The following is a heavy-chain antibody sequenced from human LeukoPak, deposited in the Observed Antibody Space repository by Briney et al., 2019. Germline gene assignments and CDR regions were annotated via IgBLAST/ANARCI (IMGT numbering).Heavy chain of an antibody. CDR2: LSRSSRTT. CDR1: LFTLNSYA. CDR3: AKGSKGGTYSPLDY. J-gene: IGHJ4*02. V-gene: IGHV3-23*01. Sequence: GGALRLSLVVSLFTLNSYAMTGVGPGPGKGLEWVSDLSRSSRTTYYADSVKGRFTISRDNSKNTLFLDMNSLRADDTAVYSCAKGSKGGTYSPLDYWGQGTLVSVSS. D-gene: IGHD1-26*01.